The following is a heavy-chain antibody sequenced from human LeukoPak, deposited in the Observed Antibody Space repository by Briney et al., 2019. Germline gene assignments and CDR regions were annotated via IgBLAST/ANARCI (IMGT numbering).Heavy chain of an antibody. Sequence: ASVKVSCKASGYTFTSYYMHWVRQAPGQGLEWMGIINPSGGSTSYAQKFQGRVTMTRDTSTSTVYMELSSLRSEGTAVYYCARDRQYIGSYGGAFDIWGQGTMVTVTS. CDR1: GYTFTSYY. V-gene: IGHV1-46*01. CDR3: ARDRQYIGSYGGAFDI. CDR2: INPSGGST. D-gene: IGHD1-26*01. J-gene: IGHJ3*02.